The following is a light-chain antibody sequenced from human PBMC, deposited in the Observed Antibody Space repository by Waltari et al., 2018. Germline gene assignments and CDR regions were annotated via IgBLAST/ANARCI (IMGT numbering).Light chain of an antibody. CDR3: QQRSNWYT. V-gene: IGKV3-11*01. J-gene: IGKJ2*01. CDR1: QNVSSF. CDR2: DTT. Sequence: EIVLTQSPATLSLSPGERPTLSCRASQNVSSFLAWYQQKRGQAPRLLIYDTTHRATGIPARFSGSGSGTDFTLTISSLEPEDFAVYYCQQRSNWYTFGQGTNLEIK.